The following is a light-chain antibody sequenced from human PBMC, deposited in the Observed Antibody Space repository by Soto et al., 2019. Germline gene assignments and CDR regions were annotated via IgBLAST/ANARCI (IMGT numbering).Light chain of an antibody. CDR1: QSVSSSY. J-gene: IGKJ1*01. CDR2: GAS. CDR3: LHHGSSLWT. V-gene: IGKV3-20*01. Sequence: EIVLTQSPDTLSLSPGERATLSCRASQSVSSSYLAWYQQKPGQAPRLLIYGASSRATGIPDRFSGSGSGTDFTLTISRLEPEDFAVYYCLHHGSSLWTFGQGTKVDIK.